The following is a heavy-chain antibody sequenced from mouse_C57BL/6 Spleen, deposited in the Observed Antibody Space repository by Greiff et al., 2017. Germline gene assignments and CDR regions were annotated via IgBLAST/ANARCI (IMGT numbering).Heavy chain of an antibody. V-gene: IGHV1-42*01. CDR3: ARRPGSSPYWYFDV. Sequence: EVKLMESGPELVKPGASVKISCKASGYSFTGYYMNWVKQSPEKSLEWIGEINPSTGGTTYNQKFKAKATLTVAKSSSTAYMQLKSLTSEDSAVYYCARRPGSSPYWYFDVWGTGTTVTVSS. J-gene: IGHJ1*03. D-gene: IGHD1-1*01. CDR1: GYSFTGYY. CDR2: INPSTGGT.